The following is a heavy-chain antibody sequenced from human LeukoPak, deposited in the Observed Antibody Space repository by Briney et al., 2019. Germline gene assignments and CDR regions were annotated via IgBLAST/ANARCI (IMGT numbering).Heavy chain of an antibody. J-gene: IGHJ4*02. CDR2: FNPTGGST. D-gene: IGHD3-10*02. Sequence: ASVKVSCKASGYPFANNYIHWVRQAPGQGLEWMGLFNPTGGSTSYGRKFQGRLTMTGDTSTSTVHMELSSLRSDDTAVYYCARAHQGAMFYDNWGQGTLVTVSS. V-gene: IGHV1-46*01. CDR3: ARAHQGAMFYDN. CDR1: GYPFANNY.